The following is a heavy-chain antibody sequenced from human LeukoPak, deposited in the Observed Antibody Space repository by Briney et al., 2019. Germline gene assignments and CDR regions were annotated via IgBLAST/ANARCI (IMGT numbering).Heavy chain of an antibody. CDR1: GYTFTSYY. D-gene: IGHD2-21*01. CDR3: ARETFPNYYYYGMDV. J-gene: IGHJ6*02. CDR2: INPSGGST. Sequence: ASVKVSCKASGYTFTSYYMHWVRQAPGQGLEWMGIINPSGGSTSYAQKFQGRVTMTRDTSTSTVYMELSSLRSEDTAVYYCARETFPNYYYYGMDVWGQGTTVTASS. V-gene: IGHV1-46*01.